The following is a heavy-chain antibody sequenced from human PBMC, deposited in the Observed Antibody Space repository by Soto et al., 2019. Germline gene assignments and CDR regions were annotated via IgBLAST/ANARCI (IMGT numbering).Heavy chain of an antibody. Sequence: GGSLRLSCAASGFTFSNYYMNWVRQAPGKGLEWVSSIGGSSSYIYYADSVMGRFTISRDNAENSLYLQMNSLRPEDTAVYYCARGFNWNLFSFFDYWGQGTLVTVSS. V-gene: IGHV3-21*01. CDR3: ARGFNWNLFSFFDY. D-gene: IGHD1-7*01. CDR2: IGGSSSYI. CDR1: GFTFSNYY. J-gene: IGHJ4*02.